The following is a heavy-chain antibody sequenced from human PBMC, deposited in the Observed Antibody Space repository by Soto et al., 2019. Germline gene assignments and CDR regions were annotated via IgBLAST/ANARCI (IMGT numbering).Heavy chain of an antibody. V-gene: IGHV1-2*02. CDR1: GYTFTGYY. J-gene: IGHJ6*02. CDR3: ARAVGDGLADTRYYYYGMDV. D-gene: IGHD2-15*01. Sequence: ASVKVSCKASGYTFTGYYMHWVRQAPGQGLEWMGWINPNSGGTNYAQKFQGRVTMTRDTSISTAYMELSRLRSDDTAVYYCARAVGDGLADTRYYYYGMDVWGQGTTVTVSS. CDR2: INPNSGGT.